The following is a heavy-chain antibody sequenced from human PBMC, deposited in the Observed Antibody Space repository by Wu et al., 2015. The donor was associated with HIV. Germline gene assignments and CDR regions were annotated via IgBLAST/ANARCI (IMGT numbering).Heavy chain of an antibody. D-gene: IGHD5-12*01. V-gene: IGHV1-69*13. CDR1: GGIFNSRA. CDR2: VIPIFDRV. CDR3: AGPSTGYAYDTFDV. J-gene: IGHJ3*01. Sequence: QVQLVQSGAEVKKPGSSVKVSCRASGGIFNSRAISWIRQAPGQGLEWMGRVIPIFDRVHYKQKFEDRVMITADESTSTVNMELSSLSFDDTAVYYCAGPSTGYAYDTFDVWGQGQWSSS.